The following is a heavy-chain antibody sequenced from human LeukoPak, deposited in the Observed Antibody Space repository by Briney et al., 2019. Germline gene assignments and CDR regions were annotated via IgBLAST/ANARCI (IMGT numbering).Heavy chain of an antibody. CDR2: IYPGDSDT. D-gene: IGHD2-2*01. Sequence: GASLKISCKGSGYSFTSYWIAWVRQMPGKGLEWMGIIYPGDSDTRYSPSFEGQVTISADKSITTAYLQWTSVKASDTAMYYCARQGWSSTAYYHIDVWGKGTTVTVSS. J-gene: IGHJ6*03. V-gene: IGHV5-51*01. CDR3: ARQGWSSTAYYHIDV. CDR1: GYSFTSYW.